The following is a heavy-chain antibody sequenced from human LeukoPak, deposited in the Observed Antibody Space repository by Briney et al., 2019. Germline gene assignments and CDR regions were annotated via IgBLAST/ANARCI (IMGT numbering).Heavy chain of an antibody. CDR2: ISYDGSNK. D-gene: IGHD3-10*01. V-gene: IGHV3-30-3*01. J-gene: IGHJ4*02. Sequence: GGSLRLSCAASGFTFSSYAMHWVRQAPGKGLEWVAVISYDGSNKYYADSVKGRFTISRDNSKNTLYLQMNSLRAEDTAVYYCARELVSTMVRRPIREGFDYWGQGTLVTVSS. CDR3: ARELVSTMVRRPIREGFDY. CDR1: GFTFSSYA.